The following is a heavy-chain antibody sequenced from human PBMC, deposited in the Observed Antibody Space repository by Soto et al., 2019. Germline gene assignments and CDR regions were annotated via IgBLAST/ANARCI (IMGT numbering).Heavy chain of an antibody. CDR1: GDSFASYW. Sequence: PGESLKIACQGSGDSFASYWIGWVRQMPGKGLEWMGIIYPGDSDTRYSPSFQGQVTISADKSISTAYLQWSSLKASDTAMYYCARLPYYDFASLFVYWGQGSLVTVSS. J-gene: IGHJ4*02. CDR3: ARLPYYDFASLFVY. D-gene: IGHD3-3*01. V-gene: IGHV5-51*01. CDR2: IYPGDSDT.